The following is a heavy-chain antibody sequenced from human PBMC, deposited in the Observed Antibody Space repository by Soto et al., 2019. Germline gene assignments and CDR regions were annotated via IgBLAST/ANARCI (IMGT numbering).Heavy chain of an antibody. V-gene: IGHV3-23*01. D-gene: IGHD3-22*01. CDR2: INGGGGST. Sequence: PGGSLRLSCAASGFTFSSYAMHWVRQAPGKGLEWVASINGGGGSTYYADSVKGRFTISRDNSNNSLYLQMNSLRAEDTAVYYCAKDPTSYDSSAQFDSWGQGTLGTVSS. CDR1: GFTFSSYA. CDR3: AKDPTSYDSSAQFDS. J-gene: IGHJ4*02.